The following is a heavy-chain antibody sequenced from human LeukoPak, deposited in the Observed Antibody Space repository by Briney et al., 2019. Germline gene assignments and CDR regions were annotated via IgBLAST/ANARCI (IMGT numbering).Heavy chain of an antibody. D-gene: IGHD2/OR15-2a*01. CDR1: GFTFSSYA. J-gene: IGHJ4*02. Sequence: GRSLRLSCAASGFTFSSYAMHWVRQAPGKGLERVAVISYDGSNKYYADSVKGRFTISRDNSKNTLYLQMNSLRAEDTAVYYCARDILLSYYFDYWGQGTLVTVSS. CDR2: ISYDGSNK. V-gene: IGHV3-30-3*01. CDR3: ARDILLSYYFDY.